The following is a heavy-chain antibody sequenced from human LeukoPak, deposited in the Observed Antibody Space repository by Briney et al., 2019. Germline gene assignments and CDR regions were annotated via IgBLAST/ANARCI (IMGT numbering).Heavy chain of an antibody. CDR3: ARHDSSGYHPDY. J-gene: IGHJ4*02. D-gene: IGHD3-22*01. CDR2: INAGNGNT. CDR1: GYTFTSYA. V-gene: IGHV1-3*01. Sequence: VASVKVSCQASGYTFTSYAMHWVRQAPGQRLEWMGWINAGNGNTKYSQKFQGRVTITRDTSASTAYMELSSLRSEDTAVYYCARHDSSGYHPDYWGQGTLVTVSS.